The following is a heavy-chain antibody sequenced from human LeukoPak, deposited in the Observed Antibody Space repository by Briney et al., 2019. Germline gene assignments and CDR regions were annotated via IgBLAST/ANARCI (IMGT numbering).Heavy chain of an antibody. D-gene: IGHD2-15*01. J-gene: IGHJ6*02. CDR3: AGHRERGIRGYCSGHCYGMDV. Sequence: KSSETLSLTCTVSGDSIISSGYYWAWIRQPPGKGLEWIASILYKGGTYYSPSLKSPVAISIDTSKNQFSLMLSSVTAADTAVYYCAGHRERGIRGYCSGHCYGMDVWGQGTTVIVSS. CDR2: ILYKGGT. CDR1: GDSIISSGYY. V-gene: IGHV4-39*01.